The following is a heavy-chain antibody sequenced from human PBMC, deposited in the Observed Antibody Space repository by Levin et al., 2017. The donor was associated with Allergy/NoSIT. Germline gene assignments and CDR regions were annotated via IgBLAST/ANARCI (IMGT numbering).Heavy chain of an antibody. Sequence: ASVKVSCKASGFTFNTHYVHWVRQAPGQGLEWMGIINPRAGNFYTQKFQGRVTMTRDTSTSTVYMELSGLRSEDTAVYYCAKVTRDHYDVVTAPVRHYFYYGLDVWGQGTTVTVSS. CDR1: GFTFNTHY. CDR2: INPRAGN. CDR3: AKVTRDHYDVVTAPVRHYFYYGLDV. J-gene: IGHJ6*02. V-gene: IGHV1-46*02. D-gene: IGHD3-9*01.